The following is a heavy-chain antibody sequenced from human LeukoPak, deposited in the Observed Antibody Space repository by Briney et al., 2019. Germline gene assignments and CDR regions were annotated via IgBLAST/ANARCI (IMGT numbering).Heavy chain of an antibody. CDR3: ARDKHIVVVTATLDY. Sequence: GGSLRLSCAGSGFTFSSYSMNWVRQAPGKGLEWVASISSSSSYIYYADSVKGRFTISRDNAKNSLYLQMNSLRAEDTAVYYCARDKHIVVVTATLDYWGQGTLVTVSS. J-gene: IGHJ4*02. V-gene: IGHV3-21*01. D-gene: IGHD2-21*02. CDR1: GFTFSSYS. CDR2: ISSSSSYI.